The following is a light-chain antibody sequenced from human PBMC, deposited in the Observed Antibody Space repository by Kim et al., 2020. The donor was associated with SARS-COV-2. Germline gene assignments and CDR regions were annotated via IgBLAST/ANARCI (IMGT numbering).Light chain of an antibody. CDR3: QQYNGWPLT. J-gene: IGKJ4*01. CDR1: QDSRNN. CDR2: GAS. Sequence: VSPGQSATLSCRASQDSRNNLAWYQQQPAHPPRLLIYGASTRATGIPGRFSASGSGTEFTLTISSLQSEDFAVYYCQQYNGWPLTFGGGTTVDIK. V-gene: IGKV3-15*01.